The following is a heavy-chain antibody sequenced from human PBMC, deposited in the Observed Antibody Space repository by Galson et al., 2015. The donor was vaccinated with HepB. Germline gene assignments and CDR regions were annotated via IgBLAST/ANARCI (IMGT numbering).Heavy chain of an antibody. Sequence: SVKVSCKASGGTFSSYAISWVRQAPGQGLEWMGGIIPIFGTANYAQKFQGRVTITADESASTAYMELSSRRSEDTAVYYCARDLDYYGSGSYYRPGWFDPWGQGTLVTVSS. D-gene: IGHD3-10*01. CDR2: IIPIFGTA. CDR1: GGTFSSYA. CDR3: ARDLDYYGSGSYYRPGWFDP. J-gene: IGHJ5*02. V-gene: IGHV1-69*13.